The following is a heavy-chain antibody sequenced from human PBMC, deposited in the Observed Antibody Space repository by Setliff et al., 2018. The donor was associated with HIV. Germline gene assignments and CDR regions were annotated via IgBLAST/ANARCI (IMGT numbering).Heavy chain of an antibody. J-gene: IGHJ4*02. CDR2: VIPALGIP. D-gene: IGHD1-26*01. V-gene: IGHV1-69*10. CDR1: GVSFNNFR. Sequence: SVKVSCKASGVSFNNFRINWIRQAPGQGPEWVGGVIPALGIPDYAQKLQGRITITAAKYTDTAYMELSNLRFEDTAIYFCASGGGREALRATAQLPHSWGQGTLVTVSS. CDR3: ASGGGREALRATAQLPHS.